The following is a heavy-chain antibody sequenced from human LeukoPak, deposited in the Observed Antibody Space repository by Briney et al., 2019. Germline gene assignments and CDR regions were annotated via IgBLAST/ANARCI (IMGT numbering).Heavy chain of an antibody. Sequence: GGSLRLSCAASGFTFSSYSMNWVRQAPGKGLEWVSSISSSSSYIYYADSVKGRFTISRDNAKNSLYLQMYSLRAEDTAVYYCARTSADYANDAFDIWGQGTMVTVSS. D-gene: IGHD4-17*01. J-gene: IGHJ3*02. CDR1: GFTFSSYS. CDR2: ISSSSSYI. CDR3: ARTSADYANDAFDI. V-gene: IGHV3-21*01.